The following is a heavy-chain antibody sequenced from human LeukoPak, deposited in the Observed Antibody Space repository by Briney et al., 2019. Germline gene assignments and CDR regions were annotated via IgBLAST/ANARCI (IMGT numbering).Heavy chain of an antibody. J-gene: IGHJ4*02. Sequence: SETLSLTCAVSGVPFSNYYWSWVRQSPRQGLEWIGEINHSGYTNYNPSLKSRVTMPIGTSKNQFSLILTSVTAADAGVYYCTRAVAGHPDWGQGTLVTVSS. CDR2: INHSGYT. CDR3: TRAVAGHPD. V-gene: IGHV4-34*01. D-gene: IGHD6-19*01. CDR1: GVPFSNYY.